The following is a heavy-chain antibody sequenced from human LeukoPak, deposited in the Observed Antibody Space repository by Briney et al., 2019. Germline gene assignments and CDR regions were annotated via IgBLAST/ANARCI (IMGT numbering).Heavy chain of an antibody. J-gene: IGHJ4*02. CDR3: ARGVRSSSRPIDY. CDR2: INHSGST. CDR1: GFIFSDYY. V-gene: IGHV4-34*01. Sequence: GSLRLSCAASGFIFSDYYMSWIRQPPGKGLEWIGEINHSGSTNYNPSLKSRVTISVDTSKNQFSLKLSSVTAADTAVYYCARGVRSSSRPIDYWGQGTLVTVSS. D-gene: IGHD6-13*01.